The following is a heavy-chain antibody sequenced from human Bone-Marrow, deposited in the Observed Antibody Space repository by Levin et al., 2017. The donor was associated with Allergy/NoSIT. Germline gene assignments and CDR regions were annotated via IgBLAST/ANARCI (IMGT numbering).Heavy chain of an antibody. CDR2: VSDDGDIK. V-gene: IGHV3-30*18. D-gene: IGHD2-8*01. CDR1: GFTLNSYG. CDR3: AKDFGIVVMVHLYYFDY. J-gene: IGHJ4*02. Sequence: GGSLRLSCVGSGFTLNSYGIHWVRQAPGKGLQWVAGVSDDGDIKYYEDSVKGRFTISRDNSKNTVYLQMASLRPEDTAVYYCAKDFGIVVMVHLYYFDYWGQGALVTVSS.